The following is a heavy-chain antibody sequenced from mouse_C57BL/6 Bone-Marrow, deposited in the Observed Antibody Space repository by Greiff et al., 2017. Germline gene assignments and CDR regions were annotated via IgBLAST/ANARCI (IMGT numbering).Heavy chain of an antibody. J-gene: IGHJ3*01. Sequence: VMLVESGPGLVQPSQSLSITCTVSGFSLTSYGVHWVRQSPGKGLEWLGVIWSGGSTDYNAAFISRLSISKDNSKSQVFFKLNSLQADDTAIYYCARKFNEGFAYWGQGTLVTVSA. CDR3: ARKFNEGFAY. CDR1: GFSLTSYG. V-gene: IGHV2-2*01. CDR2: IWSGGST.